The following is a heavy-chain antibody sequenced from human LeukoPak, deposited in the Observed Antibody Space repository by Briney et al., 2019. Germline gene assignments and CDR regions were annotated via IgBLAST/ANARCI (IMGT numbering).Heavy chain of an antibody. J-gene: IGHJ4*02. CDR3: ARDSTWQLDY. Sequence: GGSLRLSCAASGFTFISYWMGWVRQAPGKRPEWVANMNIDGSEKYYADSVKGRFTISRDNTKNALYLQMNSLRADDTAVYFCARDSTWQLDYWGQGTLITVSS. V-gene: IGHV3-7*03. D-gene: IGHD5-12*01. CDR1: GFTFISYW. CDR2: MNIDGSEK.